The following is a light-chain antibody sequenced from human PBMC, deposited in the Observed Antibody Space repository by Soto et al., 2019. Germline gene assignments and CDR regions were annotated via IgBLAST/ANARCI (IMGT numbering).Light chain of an antibody. V-gene: IGKV3-20*01. CDR2: ATS. J-gene: IGKJ2*01. Sequence: EIVLTQSPGTLSLSPGERATLSCRASQSVSSSFLAWYQQKPGQAPRLLIYATSKRATGIADRFSGSGSGTDFPLTISRLEPEDVAVYYCQQYGSSPETFGQGTKLQI. CDR1: QSVSSSF. CDR3: QQYGSSPET.